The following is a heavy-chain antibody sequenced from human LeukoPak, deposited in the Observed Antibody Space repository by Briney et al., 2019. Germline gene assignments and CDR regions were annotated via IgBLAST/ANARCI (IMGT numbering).Heavy chain of an antibody. CDR3: AKVAVAVGGTYFDM. CDR1: GFTFDDYV. V-gene: IGHV3-9*01. Sequence: GVYLRLYCTASGFTFDDYVMHWVRQGPGKGLEWVSQISWNSGDIGYADSVKGRFTIYRDNAKNSLFLGMNSLRPEDTALYYCAKVAVAVGGTYFDMWGQGTMVTVSS. J-gene: IGHJ3*02. D-gene: IGHD6-19*01. CDR2: ISWNSGDI.